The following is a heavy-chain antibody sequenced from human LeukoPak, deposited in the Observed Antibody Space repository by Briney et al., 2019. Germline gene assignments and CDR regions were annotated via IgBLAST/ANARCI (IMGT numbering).Heavy chain of an antibody. CDR1: GYTFSVNY. CDR2: IDINSGAT. V-gene: IGHV1-2*02. J-gene: IGHJ4*02. Sequence: GASVKVSCKASGYTFSVNYMYWVRQAPGQGLEWMGWIDINSGATKYAQKFQGRVTITRDTSIGTHYTELSTLISDDTAVYYCASEAFCVGGSCQLHRVASWGPGTLVTVSS. CDR3: ASEAFCVGGSCQLHRVAS. D-gene: IGHD2-15*01.